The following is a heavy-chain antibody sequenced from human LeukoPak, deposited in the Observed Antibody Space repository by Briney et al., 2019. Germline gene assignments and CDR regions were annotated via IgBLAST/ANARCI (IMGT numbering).Heavy chain of an antibody. V-gene: IGHV3-23*01. Sequence: GGSLRLSCAASGFIFSRYAMSWVRQAPGKGLEWVSAIGGDGGSTYSADSVKGRFTISRGNSKNTLYLQMNSLRAEDTAVYYCAKDGEKYWGQGTLVTVSS. D-gene: IGHD3-10*01. J-gene: IGHJ4*02. CDR2: IGGDGGST. CDR3: AKDGEKY. CDR1: GFIFSRYA.